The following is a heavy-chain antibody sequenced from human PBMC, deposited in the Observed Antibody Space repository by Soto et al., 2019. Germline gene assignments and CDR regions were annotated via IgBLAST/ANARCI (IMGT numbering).Heavy chain of an antibody. D-gene: IGHD3-22*01. CDR1: GFRFSSYS. J-gene: IGHJ4*02. CDR3: ATMNGYFEY. Sequence: EVQLLESGGGLVQPGVSLRLSCADSGFRFSSYSMSWVRQTPGKGLEWVAAITATGDRTYYADSVTGRFTISRDNSKKTHYLQMTSLRAEDTAMYYCATMNGYFEYWGQGTPVTVSS. CDR2: ITATGDRT. V-gene: IGHV3-23*01.